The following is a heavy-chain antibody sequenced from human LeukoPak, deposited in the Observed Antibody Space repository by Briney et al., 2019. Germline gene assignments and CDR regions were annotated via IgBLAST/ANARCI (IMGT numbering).Heavy chain of an antibody. D-gene: IGHD3-22*01. CDR2: IYYSGST. J-gene: IGHJ4*02. Sequence: SETLSLTCTVSGGSISRYDWSSLRQPPGKRLEWIGGIYYSGSTNYNPSLKSRVTISVDTSKNQFSLKLSSVPAADTAVYYCARVIGSSGYYYYFDYWGQGTLVTVSS. V-gene: IGHV4-59*01. CDR3: ARVIGSSGYYYYFDY. CDR1: GGSISRYD.